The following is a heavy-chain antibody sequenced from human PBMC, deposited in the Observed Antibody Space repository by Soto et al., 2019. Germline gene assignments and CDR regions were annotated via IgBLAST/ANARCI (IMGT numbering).Heavy chain of an antibody. J-gene: IGHJ6*03. CDR2: INHSGST. CDR1: GGSFSGYY. D-gene: IGHD6-13*01. Sequence: SETLSLTCAVYGGSFSGYYWSWIRQPPGKGLEWIGEINHSGSTNYNPSLKSRVTISVDTSKNQFSLKLSSVTAADTAVYYCARVLAAAGVYRAYYYYMDVWGKGTTVTVSS. V-gene: IGHV4-34*01. CDR3: ARVLAAAGVYRAYYYYMDV.